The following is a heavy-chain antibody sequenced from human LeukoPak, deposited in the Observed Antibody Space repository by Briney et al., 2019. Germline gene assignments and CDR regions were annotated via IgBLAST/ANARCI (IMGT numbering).Heavy chain of an antibody. J-gene: IGHJ4*02. V-gene: IGHV1-69*04. CDR2: IIPILGIA. D-gene: IGHD3-22*01. Sequence: GASVEVSCKASGGTFSSYAISWVRQAPGQGLEWMGRIIPILGIANYAQKFQGRVTITADKSTSTAYMELSSLRSEDTAVYYCARLHTYYYDSSGPPPDYWGQGTLVTVSS. CDR1: GGTFSSYA. CDR3: ARLHTYYYDSSGPPPDY.